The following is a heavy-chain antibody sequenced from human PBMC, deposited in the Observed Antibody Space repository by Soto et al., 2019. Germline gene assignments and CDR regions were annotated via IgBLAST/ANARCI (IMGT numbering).Heavy chain of an antibody. J-gene: IGHJ4*02. D-gene: IGHD6-19*01. Sequence: SVKVSCKASGGTFSSYAISWVRQAPGQGLEWMGGIIPIFGTANYAQKFQGRVTITADESTSTAYMELSSLRSEDTAVYYCARISSGWYDMDYWGQGTLVTVSS. CDR2: IIPIFGTA. CDR3: ARISSGWYDMDY. V-gene: IGHV1-69*13. CDR1: GGTFSSYA.